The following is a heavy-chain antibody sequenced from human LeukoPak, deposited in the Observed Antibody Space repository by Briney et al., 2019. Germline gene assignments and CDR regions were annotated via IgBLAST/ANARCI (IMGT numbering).Heavy chain of an antibody. J-gene: IGHJ4*02. CDR1: GFTFSDYY. V-gene: IGHV3-11*01. CDR3: ARIATVTTIDGYGDFDY. Sequence: GGSLRLSCAASGFTFSDYYMSWIRQAPGKGLEGVSYISSSGSTIYYADSVKGRFTISRDNAKNSLYPQMNSLRAEDTAVYYCARIATVTTIDGYGDFDYWGQGTLVTVSS. D-gene: IGHD4-11*01. CDR2: ISSSGSTI.